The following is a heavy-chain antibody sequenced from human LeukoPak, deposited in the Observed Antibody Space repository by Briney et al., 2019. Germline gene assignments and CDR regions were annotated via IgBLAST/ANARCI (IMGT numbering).Heavy chain of an antibody. CDR3: ARKGSN. CDR2: ISYDGDNK. Sequence: GGSLRLSCAASGFSFRSYAMHWVRQAPDKGLEWVAVISYDGDNKYYADSVKGRFTFSRDNSDNKVYLQMNSLRAEDTAVYYCARKGSNWGQGTLVTVSS. J-gene: IGHJ4*02. V-gene: IGHV3-30-3*01. D-gene: IGHD3-10*01. CDR1: GFSFRSYA.